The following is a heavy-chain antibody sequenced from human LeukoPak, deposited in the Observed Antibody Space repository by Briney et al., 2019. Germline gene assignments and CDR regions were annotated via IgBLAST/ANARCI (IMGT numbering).Heavy chain of an antibody. Sequence: ASVKVSCKASGYTFTSYGISWVRQAPGQGLEWMGWISAYNGNTNYAQKLQGRVTMTTDTSTSTAYMELRSLRSDDTAVYYCASSYYYGSGSYYYSGMDVWGKGTTVTVSS. CDR2: ISAYNGNT. V-gene: IGHV1-18*04. CDR3: ASSYYYGSGSYYYSGMDV. CDR1: GYTFTSYG. J-gene: IGHJ6*04. D-gene: IGHD3-10*01.